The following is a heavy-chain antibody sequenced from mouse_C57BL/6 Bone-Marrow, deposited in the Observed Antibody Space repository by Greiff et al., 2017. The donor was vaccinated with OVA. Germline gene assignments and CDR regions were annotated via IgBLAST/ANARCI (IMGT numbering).Heavy chain of an antibody. CDR2: IRNKANGYTT. CDR1: GFTFTDYY. Sequence: EVKLVESGGGLVQPGGSLSLSCAASGFTFTDYYMSWVRQPPGKALEWLGFIRNKANGYTTEYSVSVKGRFTISRDNSQIFLYLQMNALRAEDSATDYYARYGHGNYPYYFDYWGQGTTLTVSS. J-gene: IGHJ2*01. D-gene: IGHD2-1*01. CDR3: ARYGHGNYPYYFDY. V-gene: IGHV7-3*01.